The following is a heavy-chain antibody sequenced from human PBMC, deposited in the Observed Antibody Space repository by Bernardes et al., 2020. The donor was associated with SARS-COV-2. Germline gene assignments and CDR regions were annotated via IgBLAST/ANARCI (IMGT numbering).Heavy chain of an antibody. V-gene: IGHV4-39*01. CDR1: GGSISSSNYY. J-gene: IGHJ6*02. Sequence: SETLSLTCTVSGGSISSSNYYWGWIRQPPGKGLEWIGSIYSSGTSYYKPSLQTRFRESVATSKNQFSLGLNFVTAADTAVYYCAGSSCGIDCYMGGLRSWDYGMDVWGQGTTVTVSS. D-gene: IGHD2-21*02. CDR3: AGSSCGIDCYMGGLRSWDYGMDV. CDR2: IYSSGTS.